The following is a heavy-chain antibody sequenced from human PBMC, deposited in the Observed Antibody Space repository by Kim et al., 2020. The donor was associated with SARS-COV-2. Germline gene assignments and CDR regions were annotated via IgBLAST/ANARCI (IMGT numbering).Heavy chain of an antibody. CDR2: ISNSGSTT. V-gene: IGHV3-48*03. CDR1: GFTFSNYE. CDR3: AKGKTDYGNSAYYYYGMDV. D-gene: IGHD4-17*01. Sequence: GGSLRLSCAASGFTFSNYEMKWVRQAPGKGLEYVSYISNSGSTTLYADSVKGRFTISRDNAKNSLFLQMNSLRAEDTAVYYCAKGKTDYGNSAYYYYGMDVWGQGTTVTVSS. J-gene: IGHJ6*02.